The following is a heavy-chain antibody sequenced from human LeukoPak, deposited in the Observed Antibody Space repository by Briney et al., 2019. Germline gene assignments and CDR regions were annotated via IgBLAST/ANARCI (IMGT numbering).Heavy chain of an antibody. CDR1: GYTFTSYY. V-gene: IGHV1-46*01. Sequence: ASVKVSCKASGYTFTSYYMHWVRQAPGQGLEWMGIMNPSGGSTSYAQKFQGRVTMTRDTSTSTVYMELSSLRSEDTAVYYCARDVPAAIRALDPWGQGTLVTVSS. J-gene: IGHJ5*02. D-gene: IGHD2-2*01. CDR3: ARDVPAAIRALDP. CDR2: MNPSGGST.